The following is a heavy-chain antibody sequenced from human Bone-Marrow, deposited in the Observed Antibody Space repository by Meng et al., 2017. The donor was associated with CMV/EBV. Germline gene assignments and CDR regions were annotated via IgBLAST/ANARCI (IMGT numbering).Heavy chain of an antibody. J-gene: IGHJ4*02. CDR3: AKVTGDCSSTSCYTFVPYYFDD. CDR2: ISGSGKST. Sequence: GESLKISCAASGFTFSCYAMSWVRPAPGKGLEWVSAISGSGKSTYEADPVKGRFTISRANSKKTLYLQMNSLRAEDTAVYYCAKVTGDCSSTSCYTFVPYYFDDWGQGTLVTVSS. CDR1: GFTFSCYA. D-gene: IGHD2-2*02. V-gene: IGHV3-23*01.